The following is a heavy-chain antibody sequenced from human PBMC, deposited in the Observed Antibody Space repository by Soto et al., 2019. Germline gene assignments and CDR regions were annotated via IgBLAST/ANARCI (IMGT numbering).Heavy chain of an antibody. V-gene: IGHV3-23*01. CDR1: GFTFSSYA. Sequence: GGSLRLSCAASGFTFSSYAMSWVRQAPGKGLEWVSAISGSGGSTYYADSVKGRFTISRDNSKNTLFLQMNSLRAEDTAVYYCAREYSSAWKTSDYWGQGTLVTVSS. D-gene: IGHD6-19*01. CDR3: AREYSSAWKTSDY. CDR2: ISGSGGST. J-gene: IGHJ4*02.